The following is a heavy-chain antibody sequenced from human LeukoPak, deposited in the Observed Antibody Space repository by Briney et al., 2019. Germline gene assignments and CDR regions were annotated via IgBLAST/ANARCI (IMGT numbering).Heavy chain of an antibody. CDR3: AREIIVATDHHPGWFDP. Sequence: KPSETLSLTCTVSGGSLSSSGHWWVWIRQPPGKGLEWIGSIHYSGKVYYNPSLKSRVTISVDKSKNQFSLKLSSVTAADTAVYYCAREIIVATDHHPGWFDPWGQGTLVTVSS. J-gene: IGHJ5*02. CDR2: IHYSGKV. V-gene: IGHV4-39*07. D-gene: IGHD5-12*01. CDR1: GGSLSSSGHW.